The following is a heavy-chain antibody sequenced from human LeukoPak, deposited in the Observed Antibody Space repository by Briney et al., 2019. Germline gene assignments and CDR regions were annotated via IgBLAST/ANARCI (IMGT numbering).Heavy chain of an antibody. Sequence: GGSLRLSCAASGFTFSSYSMNWVRQAPGKGLEWVSYISSSSTSIYYADSVKGRFTISRDNAKNSLYLQMNSLRAEDTALYYCAKDRASQEEYYDILTGYGATGMDVWGQGTTVTVSS. D-gene: IGHD3-9*01. CDR2: ISSSSTSI. V-gene: IGHV3-48*01. CDR3: AKDRASQEEYYDILTGYGATGMDV. J-gene: IGHJ6*02. CDR1: GFTFSSYS.